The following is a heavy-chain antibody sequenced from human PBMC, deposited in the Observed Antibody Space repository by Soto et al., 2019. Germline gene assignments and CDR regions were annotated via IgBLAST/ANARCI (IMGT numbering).Heavy chain of an antibody. CDR1: GGTFSSYA. CDR3: ARGGGPAAPYYFDY. J-gene: IGHJ4*02. D-gene: IGHD2-2*01. V-gene: IGHV1-69*13. Sequence: SVKVSCKASGGTFSSYAISWVRQAPGQGLEWMGGIIPIFGTANYAQKFRGRVTITADESTSTAYMELSSLRSEDTAVYYCARGGGPAAPYYFDYWGQGTLVTVSS. CDR2: IIPIFGTA.